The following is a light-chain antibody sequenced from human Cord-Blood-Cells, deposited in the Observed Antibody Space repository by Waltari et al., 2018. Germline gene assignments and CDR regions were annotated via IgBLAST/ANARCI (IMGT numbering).Light chain of an antibody. CDR2: EGR. CDR3: CSYAGSSTLV. V-gene: IGLV2-23*01. CDR1: SSDVWSYNL. J-gene: IGLJ2*01. Sequence: QSALTQPASVSGSPGQSITISCPGTSSDVWSYNLVSWYQQHPGKAPKLMIYEGRKRPAGVSTRVSGSNAANAACRTISGLQAEDGADYYCCSYAGSSTLVFGGGTKLTVL.